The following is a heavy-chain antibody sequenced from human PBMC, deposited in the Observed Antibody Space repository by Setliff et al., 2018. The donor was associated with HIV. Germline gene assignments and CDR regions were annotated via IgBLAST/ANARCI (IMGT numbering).Heavy chain of an antibody. CDR1: GGSISSGSYY. Sequence: PSETLSLTCTVSGGSISSGSYYWSWIRQPAGKGLEWIGHIYTSGSTNYNPSLKSRVTISVDTSKNQFSLKLSSVPAADTTVYYCARDPSIGYYYDSSGSYFDYWGQGTLVTVSS. V-gene: IGHV4-61*09. D-gene: IGHD3-22*01. CDR3: ARDPSIGYYYDSSGSYFDY. J-gene: IGHJ4*02. CDR2: IYTSGST.